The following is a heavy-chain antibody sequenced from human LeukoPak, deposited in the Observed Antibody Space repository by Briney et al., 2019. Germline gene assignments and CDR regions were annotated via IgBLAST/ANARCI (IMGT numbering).Heavy chain of an antibody. V-gene: IGHV4-34*01. CDR2: INHSGST. CDR3: ARLGLTNYGSGGY. CDR1: GGSFSGYY. J-gene: IGHJ4*02. Sequence: KPSETLSLTCAVYGGSFSGYYWSWIRQPPGKGLEWIGEINHSGSTNYNPSLKSRVTISVDTSKNQFSLKLSSVTAADTAVYYCARLGLTNYGSGGYWGQGTLVTVSS. D-gene: IGHD3-10*01.